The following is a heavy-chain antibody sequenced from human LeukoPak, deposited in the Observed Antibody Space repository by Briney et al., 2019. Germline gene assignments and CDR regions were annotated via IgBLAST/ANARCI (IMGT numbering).Heavy chain of an antibody. CDR1: GGSFSDYY. J-gene: IGHJ4*02. Sequence: SETLSLTCAVYGGSFSDYYWSWIRQPPGKGLEWIGEINHSGSTNYNPSLKSRVTISVDTSKNQFSLKLSSVTAADTAVYYCARGPDYWGQGTLVTVSS. V-gene: IGHV4-34*01. CDR3: ARGPDY. CDR2: INHSGST.